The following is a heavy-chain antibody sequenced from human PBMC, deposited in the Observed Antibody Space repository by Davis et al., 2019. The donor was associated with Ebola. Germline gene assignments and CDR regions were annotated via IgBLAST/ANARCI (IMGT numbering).Heavy chain of an antibody. D-gene: IGHD3-22*01. Sequence: MPSETLSLTCTVSTGSISDSYWSWIRQPPGRGPEWIGYIQHSGNTHYNPSLASRVTISIHTSKNEFSLKLTSVTAADTAVYYCARLRDSSGYSINYFDYWGQGTLVTVSS. J-gene: IGHJ4*02. CDR3: ARLRDSSGYSINYFDY. CDR1: TGSISDSY. V-gene: IGHV4-59*01. CDR2: IQHSGNT.